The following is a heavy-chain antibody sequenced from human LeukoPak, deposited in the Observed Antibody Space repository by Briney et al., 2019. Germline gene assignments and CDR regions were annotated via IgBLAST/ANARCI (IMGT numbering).Heavy chain of an antibody. D-gene: IGHD3-10*01. CDR1: GFTFSSYA. J-gene: IGHJ4*02. CDR2: ISWNSGSI. V-gene: IGHV3-9*01. CDR3: AKDIYGSGSYTFDY. Sequence: GGSLRLSCAASGFTFSSYAMSWVRQAPGKGLEWVSGISWNSGSIGYADSVKGRFTISRDNAKNSLYLQMNSLRAEDTALYYCAKDIYGSGSYTFDYWGQGTLVTVSS.